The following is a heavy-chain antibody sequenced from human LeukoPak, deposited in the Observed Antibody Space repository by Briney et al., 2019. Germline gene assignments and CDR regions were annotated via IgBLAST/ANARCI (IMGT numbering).Heavy chain of an antibody. CDR1: GFTFSSYG. V-gene: IGHV3-30*02. CDR2: IRYDGSNK. CDR3: AKDRTERLWFGEQTYWFDP. D-gene: IGHD3-10*01. Sequence: GGSLRLSCAASGFTFSSYGMHWVRQAPGKGLEWVAFIRYDGSNKYYADSVKGRFTISRDNSKNTLYLQMNSLRAEDTAVYYCAKDRTERLWFGEQTYWFDPWGQGTLVTVSS. J-gene: IGHJ5*02.